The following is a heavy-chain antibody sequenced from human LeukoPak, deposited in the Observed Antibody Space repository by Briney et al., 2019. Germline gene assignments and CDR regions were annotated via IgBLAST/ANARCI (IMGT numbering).Heavy chain of an antibody. CDR3: ASGSVVQKRLYDMDV. Sequence: ASVKVSCKASGYTFTSYYMHWVRPAPGQGLEWMGIINPSGGSTSYAQTFQGRVTMTRDTSTSTVYMELSSLRSEDTAVYYCASGSVVQKRLYDMDVWGQETTVTVSS. D-gene: IGHD1-26*01. CDR2: INPSGGST. CDR1: GYTFTSYY. J-gene: IGHJ6*02. V-gene: IGHV1-46*01.